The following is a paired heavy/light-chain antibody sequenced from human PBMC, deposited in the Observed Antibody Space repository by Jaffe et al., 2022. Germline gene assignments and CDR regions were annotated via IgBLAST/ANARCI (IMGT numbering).Heavy chain of an antibody. J-gene: IGHJ4*02. V-gene: IGHV4-34*01. D-gene: IGHD1-1*01. CDR3: ARGLEVGYPYYFDY. Sequence: QVQLQQWGAGLLKPSETLSLTCAVYGGSFSGYYWSWVRQSPGKGLEWIGEINHSGSTNYNPSLKSRVTISIDTSKNQFSFYLSSVTAADTAVYYCARGLEVGYPYYFDYWGQGTLVTVSS. CDR1: GGSFSGYY. CDR2: INHSGST.
Light chain of an antibody. J-gene: IGKJ4*01. CDR3: QQYYSSPLT. CDR1: QSVLYSSNNRNY. V-gene: IGKV4-1*01. CDR2: WAS. Sequence: DIVMTQSPDSLAVSLGERATINCKSSQSVLYSSNNRNYLAWYQQKPGQPPKVLIYWASTRESGVPDRFSGSGSGTDFTLTISSLQAEDVAVYYCQQYYSSPLTFGGGTKVEIK.